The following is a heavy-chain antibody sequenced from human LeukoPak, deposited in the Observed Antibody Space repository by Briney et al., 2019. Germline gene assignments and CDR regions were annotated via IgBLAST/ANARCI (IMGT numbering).Heavy chain of an antibody. Sequence: ASVKVSCKASGYTFTGYYMHWVRQAPGQGLEWMGWINPNSGGTNYAQKFQGRVTMTRDTSISTAYLQWSSLKASDTAMYYCARPYYYDSSGYWYYWGQGTLVTVSS. CDR2: INPNSGGT. V-gene: IGHV1-2*02. CDR1: GYTFTGYY. J-gene: IGHJ4*02. CDR3: ARPYYYDSSGYWYY. D-gene: IGHD3-22*01.